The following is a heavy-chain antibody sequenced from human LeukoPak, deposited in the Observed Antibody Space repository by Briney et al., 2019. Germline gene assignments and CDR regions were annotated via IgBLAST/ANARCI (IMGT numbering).Heavy chain of an antibody. J-gene: IGHJ4*02. CDR2: ISSSSSYI. CDR3: ARVSRDIVVVVPATGYFDY. V-gene: IGHV3-21*01. Sequence: GGSLRLSCAASGFTFSPYSMNWVRQAPGKGLEWVSSISSSSSYIYYADSVKGRFTISRDNAKNSLYLQMNSLRAEDTAVYYCARVSRDIVVVVPATGYFDYWGQGTLVTVSS. D-gene: IGHD2-15*01. CDR1: GFTFSPYS.